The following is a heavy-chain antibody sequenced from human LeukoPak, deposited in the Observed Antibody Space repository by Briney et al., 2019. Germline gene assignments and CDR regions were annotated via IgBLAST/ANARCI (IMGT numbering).Heavy chain of an antibody. Sequence: GGSLRLSCAASGFTFSGYAMSWVRQAPGKGLEWVSTISGSGGSTYYADSVKGRFTISRDNSKNTLYLQMNSLRAEDTAVYYCAKMYISGSYAFDIWGQGTMVTVSS. CDR3: AKMYISGSYAFDI. V-gene: IGHV3-23*01. CDR1: GFTFSGYA. CDR2: ISGSGGST. D-gene: IGHD6-19*01. J-gene: IGHJ3*02.